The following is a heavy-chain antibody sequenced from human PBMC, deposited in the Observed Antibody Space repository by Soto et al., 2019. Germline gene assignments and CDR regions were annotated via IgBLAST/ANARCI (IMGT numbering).Heavy chain of an antibody. CDR2: ISGSGGST. Sequence: GGSLRLSCAASGFTFSSYAMSWVRQAPGKGLEWVSAISGSGGSTYYADSVKGRFTISRDNAKNSLYLQMNSLRAEDTAVYYCARFRYYYDSSGYPDVWGQGTTVTVSS. CDR1: GFTFSSYA. CDR3: ARFRYYYDSSGYPDV. D-gene: IGHD3-22*01. J-gene: IGHJ6*02. V-gene: IGHV3-23*01.